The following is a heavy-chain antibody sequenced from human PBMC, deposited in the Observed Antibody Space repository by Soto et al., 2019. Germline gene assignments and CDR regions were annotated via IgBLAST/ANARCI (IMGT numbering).Heavy chain of an antibody. J-gene: IGHJ3*02. CDR3: AREITLRAHSSSSDAFDI. CDR1: GYTFTSYG. Sequence: ASVKVSCKASGYTFTSYGISWVRQAPGQGLEWMGWISAYNGNTNYAQKLQGRVTMTRDTSTSTVYMELSSLRSEDTAVYYCAREITLRAHSSSSDAFDIWGQGTMVTVSS. CDR2: ISAYNGNT. V-gene: IGHV1-18*01. D-gene: IGHD6-13*01.